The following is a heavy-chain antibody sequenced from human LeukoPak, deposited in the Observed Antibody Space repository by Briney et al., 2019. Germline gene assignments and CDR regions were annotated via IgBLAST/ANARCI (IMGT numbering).Heavy chain of an antibody. CDR3: AKDRPFPYGMDV. J-gene: IGHJ6*02. V-gene: IGHV3-43D*03. CDR1: GLTFGDFA. Sequence: QPGGSLRLSCAASGLTFGDFAMHWVRQAPGKGLEWVSFITWNGGSIYYADSVKGRFTISRDNSKDTLYLQMNSLRGEDTALYYCAKDRPFPYGMDVWGQGTTVIVSS. CDR2: ITWNGGSI.